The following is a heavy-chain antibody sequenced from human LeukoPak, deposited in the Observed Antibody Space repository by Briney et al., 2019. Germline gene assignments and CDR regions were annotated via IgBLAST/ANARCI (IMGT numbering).Heavy chain of an antibody. CDR3: ARVKFAAAFDY. D-gene: IGHD6-13*01. V-gene: IGHV4-61*08. CDR1: GGSISSGGYY. J-gene: IGHJ4*02. CDR2: IYYSGST. Sequence: SETLSLTCTVSGGSISSGGYYWSWIRQHPGKGLEWIGYIYYSGSTNYNPSLKSRVTISVDTSKNQFSLKLSSVTAADTAVYYCARVKFAAAFDYWGQGTLVTVSS.